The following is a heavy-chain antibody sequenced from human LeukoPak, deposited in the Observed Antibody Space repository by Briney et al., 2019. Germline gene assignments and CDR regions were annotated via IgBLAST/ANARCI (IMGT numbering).Heavy chain of an antibody. Sequence: PGGSLRLSCAASGFTFSSYSMNWVRQAPGKGLEWVSSISSSSSYIYYADSVKGRFTISRDNAKNSLYLQMNSLRAEDTAVYYCARVGREQWPAPNWFDPWGQGTLVTVSS. D-gene: IGHD6-19*01. CDR3: ARVGREQWPAPNWFDP. CDR1: GFTFSSYS. V-gene: IGHV3-21*01. CDR2: ISSSSSYI. J-gene: IGHJ5*02.